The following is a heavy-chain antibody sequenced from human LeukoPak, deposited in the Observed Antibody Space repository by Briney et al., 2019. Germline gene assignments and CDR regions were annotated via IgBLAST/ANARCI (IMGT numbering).Heavy chain of an antibody. J-gene: IGHJ3*02. Sequence: GGSLRLSCTSSGFSIDDYALSWFRQAPGKGLEWVSYISSSGSTIYYADSVKGRFTSSRDNAKNSLYLQMDSLRAEDTAVYYCARATYGDYIGIAFDIWGQGTMVTVSS. CDR2: ISSSGSTI. V-gene: IGHV3-11*04. CDR1: GFSIDDYA. CDR3: ARATYGDYIGIAFDI. D-gene: IGHD4-17*01.